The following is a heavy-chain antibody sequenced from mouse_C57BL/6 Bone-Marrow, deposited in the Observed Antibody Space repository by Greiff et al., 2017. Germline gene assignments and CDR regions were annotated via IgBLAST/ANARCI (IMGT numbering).Heavy chain of an antibody. D-gene: IGHD1-1*01. CDR1: GYTFTSYW. Sequence: VQLQQPGAELVKPGASVKLSCKDSGYTFTSYWMQWVKQRPGQGLEWIGEIDPSDSYTNYNQKFKGKATLTVDTSSSTAYMQLSSLTSEDSAVYYCARALYYGSTYYAMDYWGQGTSVTVSS. CDR3: ARALYYGSTYYAMDY. V-gene: IGHV1-50*01. CDR2: IDPSDSYT. J-gene: IGHJ4*01.